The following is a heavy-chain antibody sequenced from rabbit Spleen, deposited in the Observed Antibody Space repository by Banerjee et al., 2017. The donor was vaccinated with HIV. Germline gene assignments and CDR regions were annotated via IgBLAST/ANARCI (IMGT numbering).Heavy chain of an antibody. CDR1: GVSFSGNSY. V-gene: IGHV1S45*01. D-gene: IGHD1-1*01. J-gene: IGHJ6*01. Sequence: QEQLEESGGDLVKPGASLTLTCIASGVSFSGNSYMCWVRQAPGKGLEWIACIDTGSSGFTYFATWAIGRFTCSKPSSTTVTLQMTRLTAADTATYFCARDTSSSFSSYGMDLWGPGTLVTVS. CDR2: IDTGSSGFT. CDR3: ARDTSSSFSSYGMDL.